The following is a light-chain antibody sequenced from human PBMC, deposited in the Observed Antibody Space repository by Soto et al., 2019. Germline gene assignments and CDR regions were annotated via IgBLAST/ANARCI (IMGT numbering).Light chain of an antibody. Sequence: QSALTQPASVSGSPGQSIAISCTGSSSDVGIYNYVSWYQQHPGKVPKLIIYEVSNRPSGVSNRFSGSKSGNTASLTISGLQAEDEDDYYCSSYTTSSTRVFGTGTKLTVL. CDR3: SSYTTSSTRV. V-gene: IGLV2-14*01. J-gene: IGLJ1*01. CDR1: SSDVGIYNY. CDR2: EVS.